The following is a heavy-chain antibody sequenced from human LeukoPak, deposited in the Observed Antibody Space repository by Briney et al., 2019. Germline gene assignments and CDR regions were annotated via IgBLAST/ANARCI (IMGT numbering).Heavy chain of an antibody. CDR3: AKASVRSSGWYFINY. Sequence: PGGSLRLSCAASGFTFSSYWMHWVRQAPGKGLVWVSRINRDGSTTTYADSVKGRFTISRDNAKNTLYLQMNSLRAEDTAVYYCAKASVRSSGWYFINYWGQGTLVTVSS. CDR1: GFTFSSYW. D-gene: IGHD6-19*01. CDR2: INRDGSTT. V-gene: IGHV3-74*01. J-gene: IGHJ4*02.